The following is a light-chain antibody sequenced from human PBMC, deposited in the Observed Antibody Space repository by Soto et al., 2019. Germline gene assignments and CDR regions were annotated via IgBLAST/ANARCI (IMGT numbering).Light chain of an antibody. CDR1: QCINSKS. Sequence: EIVLTQSPGTLSLSPGDGATVSCRVSQCINSKSLVWYQQKFGQAPRLLIYNTYSRATGIPDRFGGSGSGTDFTLISSILAAEDFAVYYCQHYGGSFIFGPGTKVDFK. J-gene: IGKJ3*01. CDR2: NTY. V-gene: IGKV3-20*01. CDR3: QHYGGSFI.